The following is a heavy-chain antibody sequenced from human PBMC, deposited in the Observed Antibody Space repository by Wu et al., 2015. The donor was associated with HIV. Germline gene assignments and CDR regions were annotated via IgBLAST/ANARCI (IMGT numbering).Heavy chain of an antibody. CDR2: MNPSTGGT. CDR3: ARGHVAAASGIIGY. Sequence: QVQLVQSGAEVKKPGTSVKVSCKASGYTFTGYYIHWVRQAPGQGLEWMGLMNPSTGGTTYAQNFQGRVTMTRDTSITTAYMEVNNLKPDDTAVYYCARGHVAAASGIIGYWGQGTLVIVSS. CDR1: GYTFTGYY. V-gene: IGHV1-2*02. J-gene: IGHJ4*02. D-gene: IGHD6-13*01.